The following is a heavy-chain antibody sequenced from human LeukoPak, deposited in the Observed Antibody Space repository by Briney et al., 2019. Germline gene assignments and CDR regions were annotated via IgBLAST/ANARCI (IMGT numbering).Heavy chain of an antibody. CDR1: GFNFGSDA. J-gene: IGHJ4*02. V-gene: IGHV3-33*01. CDR2: IWSDGSND. Sequence: GGSLRLSCTASGFNFGSDAMHWVRQAPGKGLEWVASIWSDGSNDHYADSVKGRFTISRDNSKNTVCLQMNSLRVEDTAVYYCARGPSGSGWSLSDWGQGTPVTVSS. CDR3: ARGPSGSGWSLSD. D-gene: IGHD6-19*01.